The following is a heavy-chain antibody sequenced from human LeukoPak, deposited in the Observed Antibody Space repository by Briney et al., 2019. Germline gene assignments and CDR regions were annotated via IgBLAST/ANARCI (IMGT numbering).Heavy chain of an antibody. CDR1: GFTFSSYA. J-gene: IGHJ4*02. D-gene: IGHD3-22*01. Sequence: GGSLRLSCAASGFTFSSYAMHWVRQAPGKGLEWVAVISYDGSNKYYADSVKGRFTISRDNSKNTLYLQMNSLRAEDTAVYYCARAQTYYYDSSGYCFDYWGQGTLVTVSS. CDR3: ARAQTYYYDSSGYCFDY. CDR2: ISYDGSNK. V-gene: IGHV3-30-3*01.